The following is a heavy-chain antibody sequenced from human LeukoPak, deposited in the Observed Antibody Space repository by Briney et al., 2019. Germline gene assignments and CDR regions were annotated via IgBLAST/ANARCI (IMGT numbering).Heavy chain of an antibody. J-gene: IGHJ1*01. CDR2: ISGSGGST. Sequence: GGSLRLSCAASGFTSSSYAMSWVRQAPGKGLEWVSAISGSGGSTYYADSVKGRFTISRDNSKNTLYLQMNSLRAEDTAVYYCAKDLSSGYYSMTEYFQHWGQGTLVTVSS. V-gene: IGHV3-23*01. CDR1: GFTSSSYA. CDR3: AKDLSSGYYSMTEYFQH. D-gene: IGHD3-22*01.